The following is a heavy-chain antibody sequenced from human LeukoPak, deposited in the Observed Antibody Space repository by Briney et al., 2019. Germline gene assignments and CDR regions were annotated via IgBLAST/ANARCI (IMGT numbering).Heavy chain of an antibody. J-gene: IGHJ4*02. CDR2: ISGSGGST. CDR3: ARELRFLEWEGY. D-gene: IGHD3-3*01. V-gene: IGHV3-23*01. CDR1: GFTFSSYA. Sequence: GGSLRLSCAASGFTFSSYAMSWVRQAPGKGLEWVSAISGSGGSTYYADSVKGRFTISGDNSKNSLYLQMNSLRAEDTAVYYCARELRFLEWEGYWGQGTMVTVSS.